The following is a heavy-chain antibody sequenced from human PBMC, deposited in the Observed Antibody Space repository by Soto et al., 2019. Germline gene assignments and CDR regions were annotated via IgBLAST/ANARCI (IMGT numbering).Heavy chain of an antibody. Sequence: TGGSLRLSCAASGFTLRSNGMHWVRRAPGKGLEWVAFIWYDGSDKYYADSVKGRFTISRDNSKNTLYLQMNSLRAEDTAVYYCARDRYPNYPPDAFDIWGQGTLVTVSS. J-gene: IGHJ3*02. CDR2: IWYDGSDK. V-gene: IGHV3-33*01. CDR3: ARDRYPNYPPDAFDI. CDR1: GFTLRSNG. D-gene: IGHD4-4*01.